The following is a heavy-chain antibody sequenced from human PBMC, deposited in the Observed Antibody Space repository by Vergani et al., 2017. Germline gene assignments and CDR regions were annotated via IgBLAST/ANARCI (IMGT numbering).Heavy chain of an antibody. Sequence: QVQLQESGPGVVKPSQTLSLTCAVSGGSISSGDHCWNWIRQRPGKGLEWIGYIFYSGTTYDNPSLRSRLTISVDTSQNQFSLELRSVTAADTAVYYCARGDTQVPATSHFYYMDVWGKGTTVVVSS. CDR1: GGSISSGDHC. J-gene: IGHJ6*03. CDR2: IFYSGTT. CDR3: ARGDTQVPATSHFYYMDV. V-gene: IGHV4-31*11. D-gene: IGHD6-25*01.